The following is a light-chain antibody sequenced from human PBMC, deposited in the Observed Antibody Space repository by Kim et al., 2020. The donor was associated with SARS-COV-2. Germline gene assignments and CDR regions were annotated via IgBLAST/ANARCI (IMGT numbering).Light chain of an antibody. CDR1: NSKIGDDYV. J-gene: IGLJ2*01. CDR2: GNI. V-gene: IGLV1-40*01. Sequence: VTHSCSGSNSKIGDDYVLHWYHQLPGAAPKLLFYGNINRPSGVPDRFSGSNSGTSASLAITGLQAEDDADYYCQSYDSSLSGVVFGGGTQLTVL. CDR3: QSYDSSLSGVV.